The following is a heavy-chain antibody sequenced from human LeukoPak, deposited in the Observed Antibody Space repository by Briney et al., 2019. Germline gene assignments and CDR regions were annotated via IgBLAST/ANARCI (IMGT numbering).Heavy chain of an antibody. V-gene: IGHV3-23*01. CDR3: AKDRRYQLLGGWFDP. CDR2: ISGSGGTT. J-gene: IGHJ5*02. Sequence: PGGSLRLSCAVSGFTFSSYAMSWVRQAPGKGLEWVSVISGSGGTTYYADSVKGRFTISRDNSKNTLYLQMNSLRAEDTAVYYCAKDRRYQLLGGWFDPWGQGTLVTVSS. CDR1: GFTFSSYA. D-gene: IGHD2-2*01.